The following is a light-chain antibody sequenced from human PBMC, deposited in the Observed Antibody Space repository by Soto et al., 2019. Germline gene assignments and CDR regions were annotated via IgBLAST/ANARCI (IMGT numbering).Light chain of an antibody. Sequence: DIQMTQSPSSLSASVGDRATLTCRASQGLGNYLAWYQQKPGKAPKLLVYDASTLRSGVASRFSGSGSGTEFTLIISGLQPDDSATYYCQQYTNTNNPWMFGQGTKVDI. V-gene: IGKV1-16*01. CDR2: DAS. J-gene: IGKJ1*01. CDR3: QQYTNTNNPWM. CDR1: QGLGNY.